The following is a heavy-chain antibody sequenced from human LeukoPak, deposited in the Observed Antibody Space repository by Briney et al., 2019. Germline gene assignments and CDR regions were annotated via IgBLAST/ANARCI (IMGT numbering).Heavy chain of an antibody. CDR2: ISASGCST. CDR1: GFTFSNYA. Sequence: VGSLRLSCAASGFTFSNYAMSWVRQAPGKGLEWVSGISASGCSTYYADSVKGRFTISRDNSKNTLYLQINSLRAEDTAVYYCARPRGSYWYFDLWGRGTLVTDSS. V-gene: IGHV3-23*01. D-gene: IGHD2-15*01. CDR3: ARPRGSYWYFDL. J-gene: IGHJ2*01.